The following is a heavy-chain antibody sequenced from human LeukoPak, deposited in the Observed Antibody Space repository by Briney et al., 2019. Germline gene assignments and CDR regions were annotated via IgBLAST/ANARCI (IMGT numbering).Heavy chain of an antibody. D-gene: IGHD1-26*01. V-gene: IGHV3-9*01. J-gene: IGHJ3*02. CDR3: AKDRGAGLHDAFDI. CDR2: ISWNSGNI. Sequence: GGSLRLSCAASGFTFDDYAMHWVRQAPGKGLEWVSGISWNSGNIDYADSVKGRLTISRDNAKNSLYLQTNSLRAEDTALYYCAKDRGAGLHDAFDIWGQGTMVTVSS. CDR1: GFTFDDYA.